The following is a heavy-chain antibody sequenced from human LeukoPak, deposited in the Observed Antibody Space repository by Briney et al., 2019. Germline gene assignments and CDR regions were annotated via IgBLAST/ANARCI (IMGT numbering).Heavy chain of an antibody. CDR2: IGTSSSPI. J-gene: IGHJ4*02. Sequence: GGSLRLSCAASGFTFRSYSMNWVRQAPGKGLEWVSYIGTSSSPIYYGDSVKGRFTISRDNDKKSIYLQMDSLRDEDTAVYYCARGNRGLSPDYWGQGTLVIVSS. CDR1: GFTFRSYS. CDR3: ARGNRGLSPDY. D-gene: IGHD1-14*01. V-gene: IGHV3-48*02.